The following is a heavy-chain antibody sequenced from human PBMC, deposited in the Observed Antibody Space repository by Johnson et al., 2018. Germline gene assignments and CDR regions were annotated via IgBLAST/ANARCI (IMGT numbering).Heavy chain of an antibody. J-gene: IGHJ1*01. CDR1: GFSISNYW. CDR3: AKAATTIVRDAEYFQH. D-gene: IGHD4-17*01. Sequence: VQLQESGGGLVQPGGSLRLSCAASGFSISNYWMHWVRQPPGQGLVWVSRINGGGGGTFSTDSVKGRFTPSRDNSKNTLYLQMNSLRAEDTAVYYCAKAATTIVRDAEYFQHWGQGALVTVSA. CDR2: INGGGGGT. V-gene: IGHV3-74*01.